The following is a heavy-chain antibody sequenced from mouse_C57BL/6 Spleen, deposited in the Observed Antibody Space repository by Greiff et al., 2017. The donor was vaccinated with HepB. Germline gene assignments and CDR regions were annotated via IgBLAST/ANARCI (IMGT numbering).Heavy chain of an antibody. CDR3: ARGERYGFDY. Sequence: EVQRVESGPGLVKPSQSLSLTCSVTGYSITSGYYWNWIRQFPGNKLEWMGYISYDGSNNYNPSLKNRISITRDTSKNQFFLKLNSVTTEDTATYYCARGERYGFDYWGQGTTLTVSS. D-gene: IGHD2-10*02. CDR1: GYSITSGYY. J-gene: IGHJ2*01. CDR2: ISYDGSN. V-gene: IGHV3-6*01.